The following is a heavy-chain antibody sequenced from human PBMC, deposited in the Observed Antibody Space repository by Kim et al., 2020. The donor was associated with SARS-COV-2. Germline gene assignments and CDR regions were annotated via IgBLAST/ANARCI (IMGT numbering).Heavy chain of an antibody. V-gene: IGHV1-2*06. CDR3: ARDRRLVRGGYYYYGMDV. J-gene: IGHJ6*02. CDR2: INPNSGGT. D-gene: IGHD6-19*01. Sequence: ASVKVSCKASGYTFTGYYMHWVRQAPGQGLEWMGRINPNSGGTNYAQKFQGRVTMTRDTSISTAYMELSRLRSDDTAVYYCARDRRLVRGGYYYYGMDVWGQGTTVTVSS. CDR1: GYTFTGYY.